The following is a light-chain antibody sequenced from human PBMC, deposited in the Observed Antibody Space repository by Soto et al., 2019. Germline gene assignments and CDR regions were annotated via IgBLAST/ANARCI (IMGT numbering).Light chain of an antibody. CDR2: DDS. V-gene: IGLV2-11*01. CDR3: CSYAGSYTFDV. J-gene: IGLJ1*01. Sequence: QSALTQPRSVSGSPGQSVTIFCTGTSSDVGSYNYVSWYQQHPGKAPKLMIYDDSKRPSGVPDRFSGSKSGNTASLTISGLQAEDEADYYCCSYAGSYTFDVFGTGTKLTVL. CDR1: SSDVGSYNY.